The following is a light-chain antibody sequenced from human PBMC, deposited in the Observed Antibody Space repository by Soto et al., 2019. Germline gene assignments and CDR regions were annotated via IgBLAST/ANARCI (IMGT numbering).Light chain of an antibody. V-gene: IGKV3-20*01. CDR2: GAS. J-gene: IGKJ4*01. Sequence: PGDTATLSCRASPSVPTDYLAWYQQKPGQAPSLLIYGASRRATGIPDRSSGSGSGTDFTLSTRLEPEDFAVYFCQQYGGSPLTFGGGTKVES. CDR1: PSVPTDY. CDR3: QQYGGSPLT.